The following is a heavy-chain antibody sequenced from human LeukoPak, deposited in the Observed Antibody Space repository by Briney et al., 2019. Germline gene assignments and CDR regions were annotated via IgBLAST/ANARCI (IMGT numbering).Heavy chain of an antibody. J-gene: IGHJ4*02. CDR2: AYTSGST. CDR3: ARGIAGGFHFFDY. Sequence: PSETLSLTCTVSGGSISSSYWSWIRQPAGKGLEWIGRAYTSGSTDYNPSLRSRVTMSLATSKNQLSLILNSVIAADTAVYYCARGIAGGFHFFDYWGQGTLVTVSS. CDR1: GGSISSSY. V-gene: IGHV4-4*07. D-gene: IGHD3-16*01.